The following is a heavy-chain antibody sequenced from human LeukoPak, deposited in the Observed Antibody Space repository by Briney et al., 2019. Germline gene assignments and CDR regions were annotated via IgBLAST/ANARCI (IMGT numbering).Heavy chain of an antibody. J-gene: IGHJ4*02. V-gene: IGHV1-46*01. Sequence: ASVKVSCMASGYTFTSYYIHWVRQAPGQGLEWVGIINPSGGSTSYAQKFQGRVTMTRDTSTSTVFMELSSLRSEDTAVYFCARGPRGGDGLYYFDYWGQGTLVTVSS. CDR1: GYTFTSYY. CDR3: ARGPRGGDGLYYFDY. CDR2: INPSGGST. D-gene: IGHD2-21*02.